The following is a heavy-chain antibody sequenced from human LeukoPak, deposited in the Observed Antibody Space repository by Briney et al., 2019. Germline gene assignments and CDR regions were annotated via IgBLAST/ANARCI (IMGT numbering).Heavy chain of an antibody. Sequence: GGSLRLSCAATGFTFSSYSMNWVRQAPGKGLEWVSYISSSSSTIYYADSVKGRFTISRDNAKNSLYLQMNSLRAEDTAVYYCARDSGYYYDSSGDWGQGTLVTVSS. J-gene: IGHJ4*02. D-gene: IGHD3-22*01. CDR1: GFTFSSYS. V-gene: IGHV3-48*01. CDR2: ISSSSSTI. CDR3: ARDSGYYYDSSGD.